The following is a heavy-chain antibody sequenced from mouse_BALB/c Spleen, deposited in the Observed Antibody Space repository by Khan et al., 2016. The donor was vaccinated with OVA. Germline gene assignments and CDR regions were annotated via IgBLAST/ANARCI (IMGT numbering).Heavy chain of an antibody. D-gene: IGHD2-5*01. CDR1: GFNIKDTY. J-gene: IGHJ3*01. CDR3: ATLYSNPFAF. Sequence: VLLQQSGAELVKPGASVKLSCSASGFNIKDTYIHWMKQRPEQGLEWIGRLDPPNDDSIYGPTLQAKATLTAHTSSNTAYLQLSSLTSEDTAVYYCATLYSNPFAFWGQGTLVSVSA. CDR2: LDPPNDDS. V-gene: IGHV14-3*02.